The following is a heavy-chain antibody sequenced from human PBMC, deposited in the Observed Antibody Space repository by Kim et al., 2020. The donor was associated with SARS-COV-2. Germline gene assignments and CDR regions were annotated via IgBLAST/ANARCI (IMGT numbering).Heavy chain of an antibody. V-gene: IGHV4-39*01. J-gene: IGHJ4*02. Sequence: SETLSLTCTVSGGSISSSSYYWGWIRQPPGKGLEWIGSIYYSGSTYYNPSLKSRVTISVDTSKNQFSLKLSSVTAADTSVYYCASPYQQNSSGWPPDYWGQGTLVTVSS. CDR1: GGSISSSSYY. CDR2: IYYSGST. D-gene: IGHD6-19*01. CDR3: ASPYQQNSSGWPPDY.